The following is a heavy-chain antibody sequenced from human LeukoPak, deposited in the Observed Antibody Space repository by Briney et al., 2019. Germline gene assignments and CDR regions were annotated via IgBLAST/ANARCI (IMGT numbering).Heavy chain of an antibody. V-gene: IGHV4-34*01. CDR2: INHSGST. J-gene: IGHJ6*02. Sequence: SETLSLTCAVYGGSFSGYYWSWIRQPPGKGVEWIGEINHSGSTNYNPSLKSPVTISVDTSNNHFSLKLSSVTAADTAVYYCATVTRHYYDSSGYLSRRTQQYGMDVWGQGTTVTVSS. CDR1: GGSFSGYY. D-gene: IGHD3-22*01. CDR3: ATVTRHYYDSSGYLSRRTQQYGMDV.